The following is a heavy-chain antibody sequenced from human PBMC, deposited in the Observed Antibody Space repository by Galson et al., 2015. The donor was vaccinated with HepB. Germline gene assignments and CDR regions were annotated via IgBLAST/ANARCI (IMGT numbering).Heavy chain of an antibody. J-gene: IGHJ6*03. V-gene: IGHV3-23*01. CDR1: GFTFASHA. Sequence: SLRLSCAASGFTFASHAMSWARQAPGKGLEWVSSIKGSGDRTFYADYVKGRFSIFRDNSRNTLYLKMNSLRAEDTAVYYCAKEGSYYYYMDVWGRVTTVTVPS. CDR2: IKGSGDRT. CDR3: AKEGSYYYYMDV.